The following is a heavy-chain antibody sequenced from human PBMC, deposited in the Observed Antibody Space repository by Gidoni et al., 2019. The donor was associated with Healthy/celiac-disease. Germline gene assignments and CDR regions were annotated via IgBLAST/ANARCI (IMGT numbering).Heavy chain of an antibody. D-gene: IGHD2-2*01. J-gene: IGHJ4*02. CDR3: TTDLGAGYCSSTSCSPVDY. Sequence: EVQLVESGGGLVKPGVSLRLSCAASGFTFSNAWMSWVRQAPGKGLEWVGRIKSKTDGGTTDYAAPVKGRFTISRDDSKNTLYLQMNSLKTEDTAVYYCTTDLGAGYCSSTSCSPVDYWGQGTLVTVSS. CDR1: GFTFSNAW. CDR2: IKSKTDGGTT. V-gene: IGHV3-15*01.